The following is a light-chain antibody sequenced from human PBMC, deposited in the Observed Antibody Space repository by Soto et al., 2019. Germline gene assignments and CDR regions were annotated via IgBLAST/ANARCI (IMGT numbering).Light chain of an antibody. CDR1: GSDVAGYNY. V-gene: IGLV2-11*01. CDR3: CSYAGSYTHV. J-gene: IGLJ1*01. CDR2: DVS. Sequence: QSALAQPASVSGSPGQSITISCTGTGSDVAGYNYVSWYQQHPGKAPKLMIYDVSKRPSGVPDRFSGSKSGNTASLTISGLQAEDEADYYCCSYAGSYTHVFGTGTKLTVL.